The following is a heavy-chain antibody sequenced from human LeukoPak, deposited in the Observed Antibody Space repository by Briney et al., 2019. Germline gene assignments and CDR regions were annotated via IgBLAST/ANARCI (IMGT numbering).Heavy chain of an antibody. D-gene: IGHD4-23*01. CDR3: ARGGTVVNGFDY. CDR1: GGSISTYY. J-gene: IGHJ4*02. CDR2: IYYSGST. V-gene: IGHV4-59*01. Sequence: SETLSLTCIVSGGSISTYYWSWIRQPPGKGLEWIGYIYYSGSTNYNPSLKSRVTISVDTSKNQFSLKLSSVTAADTAVYYCARGGTVVNGFDYWGQGTLVTVSS.